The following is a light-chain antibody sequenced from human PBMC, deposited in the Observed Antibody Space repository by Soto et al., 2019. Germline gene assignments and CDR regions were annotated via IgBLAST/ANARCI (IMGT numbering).Light chain of an antibody. V-gene: IGLV2-23*02. Sequence: QSALTQPASVSGSPGQSITISCTGTSNDVGSYNLVSWYQQHPGKAPKLMIYEVSKRPSGVSNRFSGSKSGNTASLTISGLHAEDEAEYYCCSYAGSSTSYAFGTGTKVTVL. CDR3: CSYAGSSTSYA. J-gene: IGLJ1*01. CDR1: SNDVGSYNL. CDR2: EVS.